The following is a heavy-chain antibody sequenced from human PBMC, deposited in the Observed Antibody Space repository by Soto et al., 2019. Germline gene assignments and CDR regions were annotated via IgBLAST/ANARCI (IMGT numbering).Heavy chain of an antibody. J-gene: IGHJ5*02. V-gene: IGHV4-4*02. CDR1: GGSISSSNW. Sequence: PSETLSLTCAVSGGSISSSNWWSWVRQPPGKGLERIGEIYHSGSTNYNPSLKSRVTISVDKSKNQFSLKLSSVTAADTAVYYCARIKVAVAGTFWFDPWGQGTLVTVSS. CDR2: IYHSGST. CDR3: ARIKVAVAGTFWFDP. D-gene: IGHD6-19*01.